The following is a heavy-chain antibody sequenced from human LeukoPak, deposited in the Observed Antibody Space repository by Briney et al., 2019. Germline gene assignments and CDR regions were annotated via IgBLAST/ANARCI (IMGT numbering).Heavy chain of an antibody. D-gene: IGHD1-26*01. CDR3: ARETTTLDY. Sequence: GVSLRLSCAASGFTFSSYGMQWVPQAPGKGLEWVAVIWYDGSNKFYADSVKGRFTISRDNSKNTLYLQMNSLRAEDTAVYYCARETTTLDYWGQGTLVTVSS. V-gene: IGHV3-33*01. CDR1: GFTFSSYG. J-gene: IGHJ4*02. CDR2: IWYDGSNK.